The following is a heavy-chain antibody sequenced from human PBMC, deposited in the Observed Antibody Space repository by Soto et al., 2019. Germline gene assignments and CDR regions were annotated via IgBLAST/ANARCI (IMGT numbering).Heavy chain of an antibody. V-gene: IGHV4-30-4*01. CDR3: VREWRDNYGAFYNWFDP. D-gene: IGHD4-17*01. CDR1: GGSISSGDYY. J-gene: IGHJ5*02. CDR2: VYYSGST. Sequence: SETLSLTCTVSGGSISSGDYYWSWIRQPPGKCLEWIGYVYYSGSTYSNPSLKSRVIISVDTSKNQFSLKLSSVTAADTAVYYCVREWRDNYGAFYNWFDPWGLGILVTVYS.